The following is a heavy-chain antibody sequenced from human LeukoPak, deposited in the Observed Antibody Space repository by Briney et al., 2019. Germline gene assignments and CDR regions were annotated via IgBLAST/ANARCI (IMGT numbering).Heavy chain of an antibody. CDR2: MNPNSGNT. CDR1: GYTFTSYD. V-gene: IGHV1-8*01. Sequence: GASVTVSCKASGYTFTSYDINWVRQATGQGLEWMGWMNPNSGNTGYAQKFQGRVTMTRNTSISTAYMELSSLRSEDTAVYYCARAKQWLKAQDYWGQGTLVTVSS. J-gene: IGHJ4*02. D-gene: IGHD6-19*01. CDR3: ARAKQWLKAQDY.